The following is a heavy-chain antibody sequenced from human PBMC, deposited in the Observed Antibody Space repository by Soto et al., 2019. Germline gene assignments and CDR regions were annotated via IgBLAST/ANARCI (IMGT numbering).Heavy chain of an antibody. D-gene: IGHD6-13*01. J-gene: IGHJ4*02. CDR2: ISGTGGSI. Sequence: GGSLRLSCAASGFRFSTYTMNWVRQAPGKRLEWVSSISGTGGSINYADSVKGRFTISRDNAKSSLYLQMNSLRVEDTAVYYCARDLETTVAAFDFWGLGTLVTVSS. V-gene: IGHV3-21*01. CDR3: ARDLETTVAAFDF. CDR1: GFRFSTYT.